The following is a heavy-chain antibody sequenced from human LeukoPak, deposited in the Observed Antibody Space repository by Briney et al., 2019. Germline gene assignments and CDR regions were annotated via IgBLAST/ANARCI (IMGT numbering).Heavy chain of an antibody. CDR3: AKGGPHYGSGSYYAFDY. J-gene: IGHJ4*02. CDR2: IYSGGST. V-gene: IGHV3-66*01. CDR1: GFTVSSYY. D-gene: IGHD3-10*01. Sequence: GGSLRLSCAASGFTVSSYYMSWVRQAPGKGLEWVSVIYSGGSTYYADSVKGRFTISRDNSKNTLYLQMNSLRAEDTAVYYCAKGGPHYGSGSYYAFDYWGQGTLVTVSS.